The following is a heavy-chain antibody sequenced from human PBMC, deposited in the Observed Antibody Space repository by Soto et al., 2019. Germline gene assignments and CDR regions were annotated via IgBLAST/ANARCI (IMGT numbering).Heavy chain of an antibody. J-gene: IGHJ4*02. CDR3: AGQTRYSSSWDYFDY. CDR1: GGSISSGDYY. D-gene: IGHD6-13*01. CDR2: IYYSGST. V-gene: IGHV4-30-4*01. Sequence: SETLSLTCTVSGGSISSGDYYWSWIRQPPGKGLEWIGYIYYSGSTYYNPSLKSRVTISVDTSKNQFSLKLSSVTAADTAVYYCAGQTRYSSSWDYFDYWGQGTLVTVSS.